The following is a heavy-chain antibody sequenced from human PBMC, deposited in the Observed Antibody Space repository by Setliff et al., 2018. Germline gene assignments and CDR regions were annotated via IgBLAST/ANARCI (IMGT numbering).Heavy chain of an antibody. D-gene: IGHD5-18*01. J-gene: IGHJ6*03. V-gene: IGHV3-21*01. Sequence: GGSLRLSCAASGFTFSSYSLNWVRQAPGKGLEWVSSISSSSSYIYYADSVQGRFTISRDNAKNSLYLQMNSLRAEDPAVYYCARAADSYGPPRSYMDVWGKGTTVTVSS. CDR2: ISSSSSYI. CDR3: ARAADSYGPPRSYMDV. CDR1: GFTFSSYS.